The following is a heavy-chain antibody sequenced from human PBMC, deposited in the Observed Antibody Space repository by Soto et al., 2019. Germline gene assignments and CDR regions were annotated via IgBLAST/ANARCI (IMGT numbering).Heavy chain of an antibody. CDR3: ATGAYCSGGSCSEYYYYYYGMDL. CDR1: GFTFRSSA. Sequence: VKVSCKTSGFTFRSSAVQWVRQARGQRLEWIGWLVVGTGNTNYAQKFQQRVTISSDRSTNTVSMELSSLTSEDTAVYYCATGAYCSGGSCSEYYYYYYGMDLWGQGTTVTVSS. J-gene: IGHJ6*02. D-gene: IGHD2-15*01. CDR2: LVVGTGNT. V-gene: IGHV1-58*01.